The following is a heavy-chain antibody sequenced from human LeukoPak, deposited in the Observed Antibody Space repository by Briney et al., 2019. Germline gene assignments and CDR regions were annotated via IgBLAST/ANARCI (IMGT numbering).Heavy chain of an antibody. Sequence: GASVKVSCKASGYTFTGYYMHWVRQAPGQGLEWMGWINPNSGGTNYAQKFQGRVTMTRDTSISTAHMELSRLRSDDTAVYYCARDRYSSSWYVDFQHWGQGTLVTVSS. D-gene: IGHD6-13*01. V-gene: IGHV1-2*02. CDR3: ARDRYSSSWYVDFQH. CDR2: INPNSGGT. CDR1: GYTFTGYY. J-gene: IGHJ1*01.